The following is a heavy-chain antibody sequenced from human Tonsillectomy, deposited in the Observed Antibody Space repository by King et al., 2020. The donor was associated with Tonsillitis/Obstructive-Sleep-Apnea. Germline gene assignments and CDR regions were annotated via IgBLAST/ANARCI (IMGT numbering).Heavy chain of an antibody. CDR2: IYYSGRT. CDR1: GGSISSSSYY. D-gene: IGHD3-9*01. J-gene: IGHJ3*02. V-gene: IGHV4-39*01. CDR3: ASAIYDILTGYYRWI. Sequence: QLQESGPGLVKPSETLSLTCTVSGGSISSSSYYWGWIRQPPGKGLEWIGSIYYSGRTYYNPSLKSRVTNSVDTSKNQFSLKLSSVTAADTAVYYCASAIYDILTGYYRWIWGQGTMVTVSS.